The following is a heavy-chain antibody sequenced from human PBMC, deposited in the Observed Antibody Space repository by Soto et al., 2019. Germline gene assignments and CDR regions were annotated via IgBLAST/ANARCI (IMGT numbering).Heavy chain of an antibody. CDR2: IIPIFGTA. CDR3: ARGNGYSYGYGIRNYYYGMDV. D-gene: IGHD5-18*01. CDR1: GGTFSSYA. Sequence: ASVKVSCKASGGTFSSYAISWVRQAPGQGLEWMGGIIPIFGTANYAQKFQGRVTITADESTSTAYMELSSLRSEDTAVYYCARGNGYSYGYGIRNYYYGMDVWGQGTTVTVSS. J-gene: IGHJ6*02. V-gene: IGHV1-69*13.